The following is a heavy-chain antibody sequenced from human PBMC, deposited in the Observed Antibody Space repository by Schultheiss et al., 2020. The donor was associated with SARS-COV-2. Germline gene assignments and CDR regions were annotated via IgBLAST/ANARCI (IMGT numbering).Heavy chain of an antibody. D-gene: IGHD3-3*01. CDR3: ARADVLRYYFDY. J-gene: IGHJ4*02. V-gene: IGHV4-31*03. CDR1: GGSINSGGYY. Sequence: SETLSLTCTVSGGSINSGGYYWSWIRQHPGKGLEWIRYINYSGSTYYNPSLKSRVTTSVDTSKKQFSLKMSSVTAADAAVYYCARADVLRYYFDYWGQGNLVTVSS. CDR2: INYSGST.